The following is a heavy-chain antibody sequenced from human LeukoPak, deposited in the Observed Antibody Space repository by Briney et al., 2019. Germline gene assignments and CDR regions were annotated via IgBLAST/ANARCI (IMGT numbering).Heavy chain of an antibody. CDR2: IRGSGGST. Sequence: GGSLRLSCAASGFTFSSYAMSWVRQAPGKGLEWVSAIRGSGGSTYYADSVKGRFTISRDNSKNTLYLQMNSLRAEDTAVYYCAIIPPGIAAAGTDYWGQGTLVTVSS. V-gene: IGHV3-23*01. D-gene: IGHD6-13*01. CDR3: AIIPPGIAAAGTDY. CDR1: GFTFSSYA. J-gene: IGHJ4*02.